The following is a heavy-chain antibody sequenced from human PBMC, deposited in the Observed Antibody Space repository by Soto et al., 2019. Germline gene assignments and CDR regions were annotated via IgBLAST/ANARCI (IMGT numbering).Heavy chain of an antibody. CDR2: ISYDGSNK. D-gene: IGHD4-17*01. CDR1: GFTFSSYG. V-gene: IGHV3-30*18. CDR3: AKTPGDYVPASIDY. J-gene: IGHJ4*02. Sequence: QVQLVESGGGVVQPGRSLRLSCAASGFTFSSYGMHWVRQAPGKGLEWVAVISYDGSNKYYADSVKGRFTIARDNSKNTLYLQTNSLRAEDTAVYYCAKTPGDYVPASIDYWGQGTLVTASS.